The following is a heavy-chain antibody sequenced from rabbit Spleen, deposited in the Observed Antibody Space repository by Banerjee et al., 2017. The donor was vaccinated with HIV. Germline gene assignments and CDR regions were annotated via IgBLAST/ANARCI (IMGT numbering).Heavy chain of an antibody. CDR3: ARGSATMTMVITGYYLGL. V-gene: IGHV1S40*01. D-gene: IGHD2-1*01. CDR2: IDTGSSGFT. Sequence: QSLEESGGDLVKPGASLTLTCTASGVSFSSNYYMCWVRQAPGKGLEWIACIDTGSSGFTYFASWAKGRFTVSKTSSNTATLQMTSLAAADTATYFCARGSATMTMVITGYYLGLWGPGTLVTVS. J-gene: IGHJ4*01. CDR1: GVSFSSNYY.